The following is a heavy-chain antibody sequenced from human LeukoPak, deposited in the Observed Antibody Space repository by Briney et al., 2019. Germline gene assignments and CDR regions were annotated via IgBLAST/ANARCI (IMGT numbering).Heavy chain of an antibody. CDR1: GFTFSSYW. CDR2: ISYDGSNK. D-gene: IGHD6-6*01. J-gene: IGHJ6*02. Sequence: GGSLRLSCAASGFTFSSYWMSWVRQAPGKGLEWVAVISYDGSNKYYADSVKGRFTISRDNSKNTLYLQMNSLRAEDTAVYYCAKALARPGYYYGMDVWGQGTTVTVSS. CDR3: AKALARPGYYYGMDV. V-gene: IGHV3-30*18.